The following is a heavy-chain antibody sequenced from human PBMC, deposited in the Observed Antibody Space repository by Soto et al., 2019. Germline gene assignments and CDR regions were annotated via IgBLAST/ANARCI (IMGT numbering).Heavy chain of an antibody. Sequence: GGSLRLSCAASGFTFSSYGMHWVRQAPGKGLEWVAVIWYDGSNKYYADSVKGRFTISRDNSKNTLYLQLNSLRAEDTAVYYCARDKNAYSSSWYSYAEYFQHWGQGTLVTVSS. J-gene: IGHJ1*01. CDR1: GFTFSSYG. CDR2: IWYDGSNK. CDR3: ARDKNAYSSSWYSYAEYFQH. V-gene: IGHV3-33*01. D-gene: IGHD6-13*01.